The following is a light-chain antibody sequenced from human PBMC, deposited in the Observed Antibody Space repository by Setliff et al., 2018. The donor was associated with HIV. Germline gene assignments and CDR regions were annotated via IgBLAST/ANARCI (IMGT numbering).Light chain of an antibody. CDR1: SSDVGSYNF. Sequence: QSVLTQPASVSGSPGQSITLSCTGTSSDVGSYNFVSWYQQHPGRAPKLMIYDVTKRPSGVSDRFSGSKSGNTASLTISGLQTEDEADYYCSSFAGRLHVFGTGTKVTVL. J-gene: IGLJ1*01. CDR3: SSFAGRLHV. CDR2: DVT. V-gene: IGLV2-23*02.